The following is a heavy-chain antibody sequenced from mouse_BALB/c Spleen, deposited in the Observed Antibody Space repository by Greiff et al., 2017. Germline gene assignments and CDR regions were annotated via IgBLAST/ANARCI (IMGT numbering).Heavy chain of an antibody. V-gene: IGHV1S81*02. Sequence: QVQLQQPGAELVKPGASVKLSCKASGYTFTSYWMHWVKQRPGQGLEWIGEINPSNGRTNYNEKFKSKATLTVDKSSSTAYMQLSSLTSEDSAVYYCARPTVDYWGQGTTLTVSS. CDR1: GYTFTSYW. CDR2: INPSNGRT. D-gene: IGHD2-10*01. CDR3: ARPTVDY. J-gene: IGHJ2*01.